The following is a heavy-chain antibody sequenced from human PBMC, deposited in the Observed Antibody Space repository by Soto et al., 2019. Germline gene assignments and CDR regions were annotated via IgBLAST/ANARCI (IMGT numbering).Heavy chain of an antibody. D-gene: IGHD3-3*01. Sequence: QVQLVQSGAEVKKPGSSVKVSCKASGGTFSSYTISWVRQAPGQGLEWMGRIIPILGIANYAQKFQGRVTITADKSTSTAYMELSSLRSEDTAVYCCARDTGEEYYDFWSGYHDYWGQGTLVTVSS. V-gene: IGHV1-69*08. CDR3: ARDTGEEYYDFWSGYHDY. CDR2: IIPILGIA. CDR1: GGTFSSYT. J-gene: IGHJ4*02.